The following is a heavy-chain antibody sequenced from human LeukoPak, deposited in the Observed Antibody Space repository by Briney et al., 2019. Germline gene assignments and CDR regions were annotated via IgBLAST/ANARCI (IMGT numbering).Heavy chain of an antibody. CDR3: ARLAGSGRSTSLHFIDS. CDR1: GYSFTSHW. D-gene: IGHD2-2*01. CDR2: IYPGNSET. Sequence: GESLQISFQSSGYSFTSHWIGWVRQLPGKGLEWMGIIYPGNSETNDSPSLQGQVTISADKSISTAYLQWSSLRASDTAVYYCARLAGSGRSTSLHFIDSWGQGTLVTVSS. J-gene: IGHJ4*02. V-gene: IGHV5-51*01.